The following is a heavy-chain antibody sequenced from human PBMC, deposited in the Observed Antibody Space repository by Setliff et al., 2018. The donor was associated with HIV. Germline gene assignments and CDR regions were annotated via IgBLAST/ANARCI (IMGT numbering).Heavy chain of an antibody. CDR1: GFTFSAYS. CDR2: ISSSSGST. Sequence: LSLSCAASGFTFSAYSMNWVRQAPGKGLEWVSFISSSSGSTYYADSVKGRFTISRDNAKNSLYLQMNILRAEDTAVYYCARDYYDSSGYYYRDAFDMWGQGTMVTV. V-gene: IGHV3-21*01. D-gene: IGHD3-22*01. CDR3: ARDYYDSSGYYYRDAFDM. J-gene: IGHJ3*02.